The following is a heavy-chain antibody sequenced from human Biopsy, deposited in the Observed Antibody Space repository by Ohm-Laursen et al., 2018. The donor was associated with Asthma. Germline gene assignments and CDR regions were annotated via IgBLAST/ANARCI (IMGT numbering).Heavy chain of an antibody. Sequence: SVKVSCKASGDSFSNYAISWVRQAPGQGLEWMGGLIPVLGTPDHAQMFEGRVTITADESTITAYMELSSLSSEDTAAYYCARGYSGSDRIVYYYSGLEVWGQGTTVTVSS. J-gene: IGHJ6*02. CDR2: LIPVLGTP. D-gene: IGHD5-12*01. CDR3: ARGYSGSDRIVYYYSGLEV. V-gene: IGHV1-69*13. CDR1: GDSFSNYA.